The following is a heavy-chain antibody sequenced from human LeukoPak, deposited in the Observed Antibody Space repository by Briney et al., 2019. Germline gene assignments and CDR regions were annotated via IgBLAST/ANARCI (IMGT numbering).Heavy chain of an antibody. J-gene: IGHJ4*02. Sequence: PGRSLRLSCAASRFSFSSYGMHWVRQAPGKGLEWVAIISNDGSNEYYADSVKGRFTISRDNSKNTLYLQMNSLRTEDTAVYYCAKSHSVAVAGTYSTYYFDSWGQGTLVTVSS. V-gene: IGHV3-30*18. D-gene: IGHD6-19*01. CDR3: AKSHSVAVAGTYSTYYFDS. CDR1: RFSFSSYG. CDR2: ISNDGSNE.